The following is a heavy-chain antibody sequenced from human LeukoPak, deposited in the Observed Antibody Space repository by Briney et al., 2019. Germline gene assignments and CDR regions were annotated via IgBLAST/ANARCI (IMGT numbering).Heavy chain of an antibody. CDR1: GFTFSSYG. D-gene: IGHD2-2*01. Sequence: GRSLRLSCAASGFTFSSYGMHWVRQAPGKGLEWVAVIWYDGSNKYYADSVKGRLTISRDNSKNTLYLQMNSLRAEDTAVYYCARDYQSRNAFDIWGQGTMVTVSS. CDR2: IWYDGSNK. CDR3: ARDYQSRNAFDI. V-gene: IGHV3-33*01. J-gene: IGHJ3*02.